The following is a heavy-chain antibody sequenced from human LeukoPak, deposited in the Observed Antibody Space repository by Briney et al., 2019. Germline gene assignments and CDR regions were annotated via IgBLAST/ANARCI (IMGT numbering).Heavy chain of an antibody. J-gene: IGHJ3*02. CDR2: IYYSGST. CDR3: ARVLDFWSGPRAFDI. D-gene: IGHD3-3*01. Sequence: KPSETLSLTCTVSGGSISSYYWSWIRQPPGKGLEWIGYIYYSGSTNYNPSLKSRVTISVDTSKNQFSLKLSSVTAADTAVYYCARVLDFWSGPRAFDIWGQGTMVTVSS. V-gene: IGHV4-59*01. CDR1: GGSISSYY.